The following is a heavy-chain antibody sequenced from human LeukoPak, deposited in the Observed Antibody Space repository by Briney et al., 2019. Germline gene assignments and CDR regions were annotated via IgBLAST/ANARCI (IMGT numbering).Heavy chain of an antibody. Sequence: HGGSLQISCKGSGYRFTSYWIGWVRPLPGKGLEWMGIIYPGDSDTRYSPSFQGQVTISADKSISTAYLQWSSLKASDTATYYCARHVGGSSGSLDYGGQEPWSPSPQ. V-gene: IGHV5-51*01. J-gene: IGHJ4*01. D-gene: IGHD6-19*01. CDR3: ARHVGGSSGSLDY. CDR2: IYPGDSDT. CDR1: GYRFTSYW.